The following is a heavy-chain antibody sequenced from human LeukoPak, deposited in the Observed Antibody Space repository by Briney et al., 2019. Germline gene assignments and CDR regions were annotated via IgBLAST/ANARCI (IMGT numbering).Heavy chain of an antibody. CDR2: ISGSGDNT. J-gene: IGHJ3*02. CDR3: AKDRHIAVAQGGAFDI. D-gene: IGHD6-19*01. Sequence: GGSLRLSCAASGFTFSSYAMSWVRQAPGKGLEWVSAISGSGDNTYYADSVKGRFTISRDNSKNTLYLQMNSLRAEDTAVYYCAKDRHIAVAQGGAFDIWGQGTMVTVSS. V-gene: IGHV3-23*01. CDR1: GFTFSSYA.